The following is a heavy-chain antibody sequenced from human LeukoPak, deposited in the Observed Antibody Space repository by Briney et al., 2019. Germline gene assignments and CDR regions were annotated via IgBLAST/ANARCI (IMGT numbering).Heavy chain of an antibody. CDR3: ARDRPHNWFDP. CDR1: GFTFSDHW. J-gene: IGHJ5*02. V-gene: IGHV3-74*01. Sequence: GGSLRLSCGASGFTFSDHWMHWVRQAPGKGLVWVSGIDTDGSTTRYADSVKGRFTISRDNAKNTVYLQMNTLRAEDTAVYYCARDRPHNWFDPWGKGTLVTVSS. CDR2: IDTDGSTT.